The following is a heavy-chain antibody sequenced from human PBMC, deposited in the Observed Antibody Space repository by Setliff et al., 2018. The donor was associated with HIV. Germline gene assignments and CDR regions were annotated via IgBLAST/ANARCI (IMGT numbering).Heavy chain of an antibody. CDR1: GGSFSDYY. Sequence: PSETLSLTCAVHGGSFSDYYWTWIRQPPGKGLEWIGEIKHSGSTNYNPSLKSRVTISVDTAKNQFSLNLTSVTAADTAVYYCARGGFKWSGSYAGYWGQGTLVTVSS. CDR3: ARGGFKWSGSYAGY. J-gene: IGHJ4*02. V-gene: IGHV4-34*01. D-gene: IGHD1-26*01. CDR2: IKHSGST.